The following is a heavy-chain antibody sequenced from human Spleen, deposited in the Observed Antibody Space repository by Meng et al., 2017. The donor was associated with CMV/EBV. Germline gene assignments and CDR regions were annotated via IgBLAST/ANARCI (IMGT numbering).Heavy chain of an antibody. D-gene: IGHD1-26*01. CDR1: GFTFTNAW. CDR2: ISGSGGST. Sequence: GESLKISCAASGFTFTNAWMSWVRQAPGKGLEWVSAISGSGGSTYYADSVKGRFTISRDNSKNTLYLQMNSLRAEDTAVYYCAKEGQSSGRVYYGMDVWGQGTTVTVSS. J-gene: IGHJ6*02. V-gene: IGHV3-23*01. CDR3: AKEGQSSGRVYYGMDV.